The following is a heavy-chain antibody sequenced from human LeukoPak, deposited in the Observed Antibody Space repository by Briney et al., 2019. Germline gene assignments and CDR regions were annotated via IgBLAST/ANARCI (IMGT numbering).Heavy chain of an antibody. Sequence: SETLSLTCAVYGGSFGGYYWSWIRQPPGKGLEWIGYIYYDGSTDYNPSLKSRVTMSIDTSRSQFSLKLNSVTAADTAVYYCTKVGLSGLFDYWGQGALVTVSS. CDR1: GGSFGGYY. J-gene: IGHJ4*02. V-gene: IGHV4-59*01. CDR2: IYYDGST. D-gene: IGHD3-10*01. CDR3: TKVGLSGLFDY.